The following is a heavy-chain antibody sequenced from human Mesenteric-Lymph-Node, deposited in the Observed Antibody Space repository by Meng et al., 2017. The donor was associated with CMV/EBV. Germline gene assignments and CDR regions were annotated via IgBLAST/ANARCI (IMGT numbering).Heavy chain of an antibody. D-gene: IGHD6-13*01. CDR1: GGSISSYY. V-gene: IGHV4-59*12. J-gene: IGHJ4*02. CDR3: ARVIAAAGRAIDY. CDR2: IYYSGST. Sequence: SETLSLTCTVSGGSISSYYWSWIRQPPGKGLEWIGYIYYSGSTNYNPSLKSRVTISVDTSKNQFSLKLSSVTAADTAVYYCARVIAAAGRAIDYWGQGTLVTVSS.